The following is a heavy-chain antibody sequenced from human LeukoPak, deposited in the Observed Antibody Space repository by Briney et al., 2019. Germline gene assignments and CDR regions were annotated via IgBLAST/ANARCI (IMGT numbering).Heavy chain of an antibody. CDR1: GGSMNTYC. CDR2: IYGNRNT. Sequence: SETLSLTCTVSGGSMNTYCWSWIRQPPGKGLEWIGYIYGNRNTKYNSSLKSRVTISVDTSENQFSLKLSSVTAADTAVYYCARDWTDHDYFAYWGPGILVTVST. J-gene: IGHJ4*02. CDR3: ARDWTDHDYFAY. V-gene: IGHV4-59*01. D-gene: IGHD3/OR15-3a*01.